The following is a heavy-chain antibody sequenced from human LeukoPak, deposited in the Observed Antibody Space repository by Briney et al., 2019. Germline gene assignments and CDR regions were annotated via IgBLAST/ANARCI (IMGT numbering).Heavy chain of an antibody. CDR2: ISGSGGST. CDR1: GLTFSGYA. J-gene: IGHJ6*02. D-gene: IGHD4-23*01. CDR3: ARGYRGGNAMDV. Sequence: GGSLGLSCTASGLTFSGYAMIWVRQAPGKGLEWVSSISGSGGSTYYADSVKGRFTISRDNSKNTLYLQMNSLRAEDTAVYYCARGYRGGNAMDVWGQGTTVTVSS. V-gene: IGHV3-23*01.